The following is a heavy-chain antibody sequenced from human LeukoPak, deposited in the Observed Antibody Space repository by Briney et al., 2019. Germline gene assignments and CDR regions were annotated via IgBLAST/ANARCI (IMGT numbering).Heavy chain of an antibody. CDR1: GFTFSDYY. D-gene: IGHD2-15*01. CDR3: AREVVAAPTSTDYYYYMDV. J-gene: IGHJ6*03. V-gene: IGHV3-11*04. Sequence: GGSLRLSCAASGFTFSDYYMSWMRQAPGKGLEWISHISGSGGTIYYADSVKGRFTISRDNAKNSLYLQMNSLRAEDTAVYYCAREVVAAPTSTDYYYYMDVWGKGTTVTVSS. CDR2: ISGSGGTI.